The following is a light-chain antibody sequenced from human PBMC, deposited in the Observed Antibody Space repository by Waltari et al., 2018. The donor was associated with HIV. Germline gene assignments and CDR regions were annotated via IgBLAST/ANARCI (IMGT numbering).Light chain of an antibody. CDR2: KDS. CDR1: AFPKQY. CDR3: QSADSSGTYVV. J-gene: IGLJ2*01. V-gene: IGLV3-25*03. Sequence: SSKLTQPPSVSVSPGQTAMITCSGDAFPKQYSYWFQQKPGQAPVVVIYKDSERPSGIPERFSGSSSGTAATLTISGVQAEDEADYYCQSADSSGTYVVFGGGTKLTVL.